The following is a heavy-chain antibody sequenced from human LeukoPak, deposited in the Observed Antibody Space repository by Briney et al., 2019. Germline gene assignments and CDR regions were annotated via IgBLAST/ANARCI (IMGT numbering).Heavy chain of an antibody. CDR2: ISGGGEST. D-gene: IGHD6-19*01. Sequence: GGSLRLSCAASGFIFSSYPMNWVRQAPGKGLEWVSSISGGGESTYYADSVKGRFTVSRDNSKNTLYLQINSLRGEDTAVYYCAKGKYSSGGVPDYWGQGTLVTVSS. J-gene: IGHJ4*02. CDR3: AKGKYSSGGVPDY. V-gene: IGHV3-23*01. CDR1: GFIFSSYP.